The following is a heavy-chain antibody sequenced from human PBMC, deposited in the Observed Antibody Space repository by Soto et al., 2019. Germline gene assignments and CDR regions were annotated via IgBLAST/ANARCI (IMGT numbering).Heavy chain of an antibody. D-gene: IGHD1-26*01. CDR2: IIPTFGTA. J-gene: IGHJ5*02. V-gene: IGHV1-69*06. Sequence: QVQLVQSGAEVKKPGSSVKVSCKASGVTFSSYGITWVRQAPGQGLEWMGGIIPTFGTAKYAQNFQGRATITADKSTSTAHMELRSLRSEDTAVYYWARVTRGSYGGLGSFNWFDPWGQGTLVTVSS. CDR1: GVTFSSYG. CDR3: ARVTRGSYGGLGSFNWFDP.